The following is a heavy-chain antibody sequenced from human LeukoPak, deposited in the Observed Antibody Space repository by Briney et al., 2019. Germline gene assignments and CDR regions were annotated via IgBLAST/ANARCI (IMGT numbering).Heavy chain of an antibody. D-gene: IGHD1-26*01. V-gene: IGHV3-53*01. J-gene: IGHJ4*02. CDR3: AKERLVGVKGIDY. CDR2: IYSDGRT. Sequence: GGSLRLSCAASGFTFSTYSMKWVRQAPGKGLEGVSVIYSDGRTYYPDSVRGRFTISRDNSNNTLDLQMNSLRVEDTAVYYCAKERLVGVKGIDYWGQGTLVTVSS. CDR1: GFTFSTYS.